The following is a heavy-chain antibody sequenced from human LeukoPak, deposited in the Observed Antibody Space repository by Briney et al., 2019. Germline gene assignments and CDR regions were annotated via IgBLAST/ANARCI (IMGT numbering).Heavy chain of an antibody. CDR1: GYTLTELS. CDR3: ATDCSGGSCYSRYCGMDV. D-gene: IGHD2-15*01. V-gene: IGHV1-24*01. Sequence: ASVKVSCKVSGYTLTELSMHWVRQAPGKGLEWMGGFDPEDGETIYAQKFQGRVTMTEDTSTDTAYMELSSLRSEDTAVYYCATDCSGGSCYSRYCGMDVWGQGTTVTVSS. CDR2: FDPEDGET. J-gene: IGHJ6*02.